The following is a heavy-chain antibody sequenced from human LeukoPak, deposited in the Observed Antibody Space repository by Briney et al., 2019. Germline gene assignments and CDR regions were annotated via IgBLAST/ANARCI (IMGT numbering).Heavy chain of an antibody. V-gene: IGHV1-69*05. CDR1: GGTFSSYG. CDR3: ARSQRAGYNVYYFDS. CDR2: IIPIFRTT. D-gene: IGHD5-24*01. Sequence: GASVKVSCKPSGGTFSSYGVSWVRQAPGQGLEWMGGIIPIFRTTNYAQRFRGRVTIATAESTSTVYMELTSLRSEDTAVYYCARSQRAGYNVYYFDSWGQGTLVTVSS. J-gene: IGHJ4*02.